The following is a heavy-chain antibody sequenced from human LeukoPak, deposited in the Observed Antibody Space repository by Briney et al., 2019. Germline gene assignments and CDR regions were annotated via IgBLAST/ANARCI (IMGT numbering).Heavy chain of an antibody. V-gene: IGHV4-39*07. D-gene: IGHD2-21*02. CDR3: ARWYCCGDCYPYYFGY. CDR2: IYYSGST. CDR1: VGSISSSSYY. Sequence: SETLSLTCILSVGSISSSSYYWGWIRQPPGKGLEWLGCIYYSGSTYYNPSLKSRVTISVDTSKNQFSLKLTAVTAADTAVYYCARWYCCGDCYPYYFGYWGQGTLVTVSS. J-gene: IGHJ4*02.